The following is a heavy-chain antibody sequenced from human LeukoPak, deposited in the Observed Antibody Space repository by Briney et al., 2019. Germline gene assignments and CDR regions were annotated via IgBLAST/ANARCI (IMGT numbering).Heavy chain of an antibody. CDR3: ARVWYYYDSSGYTVFDY. CDR2: INSDGSST. V-gene: IGHV3-74*01. J-gene: IGHJ4*02. CDR1: GFTFSSYS. Sequence: GGSLGLSCAASGFTFSSYSMNWVRQAPGKGLVWVSRINSDGSSTSYADSVKGRFTISRDNAKNTLYLQMNSLRAEDTAVYYCARVWYYYDSSGYTVFDYWGQGTLVTVSS. D-gene: IGHD3-22*01.